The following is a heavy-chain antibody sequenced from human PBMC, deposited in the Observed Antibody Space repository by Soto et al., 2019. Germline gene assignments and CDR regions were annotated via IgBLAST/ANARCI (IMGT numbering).Heavy chain of an antibody. V-gene: IGHV3-48*01. CDR1: GFTFSIYS. Sequence: PGGSLRLSCAASGFTFSIYSMNWFRQAPGKGLEWVSYISSSSSTIYYADSVKGRFTISRDNAKNSLYLQMNSLRAEDTAVYYCARDGAPDYDFWSGYYTLHYYYYYMDVWGKGTTVTVSS. J-gene: IGHJ6*03. CDR2: ISSSSSTI. D-gene: IGHD3-3*01. CDR3: ARDGAPDYDFWSGYYTLHYYYYYMDV.